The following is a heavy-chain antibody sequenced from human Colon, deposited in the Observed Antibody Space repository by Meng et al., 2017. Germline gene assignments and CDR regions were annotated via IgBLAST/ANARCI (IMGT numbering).Heavy chain of an antibody. CDR3: ARALGGAPNHYAMDV. V-gene: IGHV1-3*01. D-gene: IGHD3-16*01. J-gene: IGHJ6*02. CDR1: GYSFTNHA. CDR2: IIPGSGDT. Sequence: ASVKVSCKASGYSFTNHAMHWGRQAPGQRIEWMGWIIPGSGDTKYSQKFQGRVTITRDTSASTAYMELSSLISEDTAVYYCARALGGAPNHYAMDVWGQGTTVTVSS.